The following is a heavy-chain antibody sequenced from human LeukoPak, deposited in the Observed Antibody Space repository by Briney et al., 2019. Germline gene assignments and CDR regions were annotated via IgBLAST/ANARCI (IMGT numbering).Heavy chain of an antibody. Sequence: GRSLRLSSAASGFAFSSYGMHWVRQAPGKGLEWVAVISYDGSNKYYADSVKGRFTISRDNSKNTLYLQMNSLRAVDTAVYYCAKDRAGEFDAFDIWGQGTMVTVSS. D-gene: IGHD3-10*01. J-gene: IGHJ3*02. CDR2: ISYDGSNK. V-gene: IGHV3-30*18. CDR3: AKDRAGEFDAFDI. CDR1: GFAFSSYG.